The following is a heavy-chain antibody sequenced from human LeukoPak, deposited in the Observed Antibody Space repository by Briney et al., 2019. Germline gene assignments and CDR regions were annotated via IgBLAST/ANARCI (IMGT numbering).Heavy chain of an antibody. Sequence: SETLSLTCAVSGYSISSGYYWGSIRQPPGKGLEWIGSIYHSGSTYYNPSLKSRVTISVDTSKNQFSLKLSSVTAADTAVYYCARVRNNWNYFSARNNWFDPWGQGTLVTVSS. V-gene: IGHV4-38-2*01. CDR1: GYSISSGYY. D-gene: IGHD1-7*01. CDR2: IYHSGST. J-gene: IGHJ5*02. CDR3: ARVRNNWNYFSARNNWFDP.